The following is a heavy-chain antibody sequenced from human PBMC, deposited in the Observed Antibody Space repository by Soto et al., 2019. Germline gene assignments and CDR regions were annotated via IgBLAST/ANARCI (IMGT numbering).Heavy chain of an antibody. V-gene: IGHV3-53*01. CDR2: IYVRGDI. D-gene: IGHD3-22*01. Sequence: EVQLVESGGGLIQPGGSLRLSCAVSGFTVSGSHMTWVRQAPGKGLEWVSVIYVRGDIHYADSVRGRFTIYRDTSDNTLYPQMSSLRAEDTAVYYCVLHNGDAFKYYDHWGHGTLVTVSS. CDR1: GFTVSGSH. CDR3: VLHNGDAFKYYDH. J-gene: IGHJ4*01.